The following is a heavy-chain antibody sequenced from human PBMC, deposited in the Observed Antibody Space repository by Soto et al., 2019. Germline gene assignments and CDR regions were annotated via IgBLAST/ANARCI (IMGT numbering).Heavy chain of an antibody. V-gene: IGHV3-30*18. Sequence: GGSLRLSCAASGFTFSSYGMHWVRQAPGKGLEWVAVISYDGSNKYYADSVKGRFTISRDNSKNTLYLQMNSLRAEDTAVYYCAKVAPAAILVYYGMDVWGQGTTVTVSS. D-gene: IGHD2-2*02. J-gene: IGHJ6*02. CDR1: GFTFSSYG. CDR2: ISYDGSNK. CDR3: AKVAPAAILVYYGMDV.